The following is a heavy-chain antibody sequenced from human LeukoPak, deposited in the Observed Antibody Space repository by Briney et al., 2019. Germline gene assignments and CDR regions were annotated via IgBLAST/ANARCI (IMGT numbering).Heavy chain of an antibody. Sequence: ASVKVSCKASGYTFTSYGISWVRQAPGQGLEWMGWISAYNGNTNYAQKLQGRVTMTTDTSTSTAYMELRSLGSDDTAVYYCAIYYSGSQGGYYYYMDVWGKGTTVTVSS. CDR3: AIYYSGSQGGYYYYMDV. CDR2: ISAYNGNT. V-gene: IGHV1-18*01. D-gene: IGHD1-26*01. CDR1: GYTFTSYG. J-gene: IGHJ6*03.